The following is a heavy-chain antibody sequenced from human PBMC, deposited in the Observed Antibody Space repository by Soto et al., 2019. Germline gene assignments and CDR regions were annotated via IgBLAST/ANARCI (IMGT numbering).Heavy chain of an antibody. D-gene: IGHD3-22*01. V-gene: IGHV5-51*01. CDR2: IYADDSDT. CDR3: ARRHDTGGYCDY. CDR1: GYSFTNYW. Sequence: PGESLKISCKASGYSFTNYWIGWVRQMPGKGLEWMGIIYADDSDTRYSPSFQGQVTISVDKSINTAYLQWNSLKASDSAMYYCARRHDTGGYCDYWGQGTLVTSPQ. J-gene: IGHJ4*02.